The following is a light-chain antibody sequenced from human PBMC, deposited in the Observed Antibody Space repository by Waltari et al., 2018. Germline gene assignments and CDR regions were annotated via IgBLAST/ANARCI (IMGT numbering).Light chain of an antibody. CDR3: QHYVRLPAT. J-gene: IGKJ1*01. V-gene: IGKV3-20*01. Sequence: CRASQSVSRSLAWYQQKPGQAPRLLIYGTSIRATGIPDRFSGSGSGTDFSLTISRLESEDFAVYYCQHYVRLPATFGQGTKVEIK. CDR1: QSVSRS. CDR2: GTS.